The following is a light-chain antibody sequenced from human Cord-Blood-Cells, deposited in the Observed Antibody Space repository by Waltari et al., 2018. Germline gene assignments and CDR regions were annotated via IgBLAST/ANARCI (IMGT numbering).Light chain of an antibody. CDR1: SSDVGGYNS. J-gene: IGLJ1*01. Sequence: QSALTQPASVSGSPGPPITISCTGTSSDVGGYNSVSWYQQHPGKAPQLMSYDVSNRPSGVATRFSGSKSGNAASLTISVLQAEDEADDYCSSYTSSSTFVFGTGTKVTVL. CDR2: DVS. CDR3: SSYTSSSTFV. V-gene: IGLV2-14*01.